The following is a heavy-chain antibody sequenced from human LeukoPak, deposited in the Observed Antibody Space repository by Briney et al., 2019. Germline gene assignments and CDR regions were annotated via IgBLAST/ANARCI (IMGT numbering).Heavy chain of an antibody. V-gene: IGHV3-7*01. J-gene: IGHJ4*02. CDR3: ARSDSSSSWNY. CDR1: GFTFSSYA. D-gene: IGHD6-6*01. Sequence: GGSLRLSCAASGFTFSSYAMSWVRQAPGRGLEWVANIKQDGSEKYYADSMKGRFTISRDNTKSSLFLQMNSLRAEDTAVYYCARSDSSSSWNYWGQGTLVTVSS. CDR2: IKQDGSEK.